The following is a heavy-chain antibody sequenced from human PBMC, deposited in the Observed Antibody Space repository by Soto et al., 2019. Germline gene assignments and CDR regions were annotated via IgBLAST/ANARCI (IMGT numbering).Heavy chain of an antibody. V-gene: IGHV1-69*08. J-gene: IGHJ6*02. Sequence: QVQLVQSGAEVKKPGSSVKVSCKASGGTFSSYTISWVRQAPGQGLEWMGRIIPILGIANYAQKFQGRVTITADKSTSTAYMELSSLRSEDTAVYYCARDQGLGWFGEKPLYYGMDVWGQGTTVTVSS. D-gene: IGHD3-10*01. CDR2: IIPILGIA. CDR1: GGTFSSYT. CDR3: ARDQGLGWFGEKPLYYGMDV.